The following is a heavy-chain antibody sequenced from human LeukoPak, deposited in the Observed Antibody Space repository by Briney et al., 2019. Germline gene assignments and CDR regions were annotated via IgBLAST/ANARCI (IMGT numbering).Heavy chain of an antibody. J-gene: IGHJ6*03. Sequence: PGGSLRLSCAGSGFTFSRYSMNWFRQAPGKGLERVSSISSRSTNIFYADSVKGRFTISRDNAKNSLYLQMNSLGAGDTAVYYCARDAQWLVPEGYFYYMDVWGKGTTVTVSS. CDR3: ARDAQWLVPEGYFYYMDV. V-gene: IGHV3-21*01. CDR2: ISSRSTNI. D-gene: IGHD6-19*01. CDR1: GFTFSRYS.